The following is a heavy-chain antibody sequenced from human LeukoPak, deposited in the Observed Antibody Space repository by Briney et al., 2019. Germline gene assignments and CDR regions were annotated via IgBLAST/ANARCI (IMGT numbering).Heavy chain of an antibody. J-gene: IGHJ4*02. D-gene: IGHD2-8*01. CDR2: VKTDGSEK. CDR1: GFTFSNYW. Sequence: GGSLRLSCEGSGFTFSNYWMGWVRQAPGKGLQWVANVKTDGSEKYYVDSVKGRFTISRDNAKNSLYLQMNSLRAEDTAVYYCARVRYCTNGVCYYFDYWGQGTLVTVSS. V-gene: IGHV3-7*01. CDR3: ARVRYCTNGVCYYFDY.